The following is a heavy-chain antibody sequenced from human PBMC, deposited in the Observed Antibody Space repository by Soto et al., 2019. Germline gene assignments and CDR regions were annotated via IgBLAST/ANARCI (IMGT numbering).Heavy chain of an antibody. V-gene: IGHV1-3*01. CDR1: GYTFTNYA. Sequence: GASVKVSCKASGYTFTNYAIHWVRQAPGQRLEWMGWINVGNGNTKYSQRFQGRVTITRDTSASTAYMELSSLRSEDTAVYYCARSHEYGDYLGYWGQGTLVTVSS. D-gene: IGHD4-17*01. CDR3: ARSHEYGDYLGY. J-gene: IGHJ4*02. CDR2: INVGNGNT.